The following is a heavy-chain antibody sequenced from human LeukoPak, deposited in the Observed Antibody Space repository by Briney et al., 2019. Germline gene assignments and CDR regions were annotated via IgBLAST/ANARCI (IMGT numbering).Heavy chain of an antibody. Sequence: GGSLRLSCAASRFTFSGYSMNWVRQAPGKGLEWVSKISSTSSTTYYADSVKGRFTISRDNANNSLYLQMNSLRDEDTAVYYCAREGSSWSGGNWFDPWGQGTLVTVPS. D-gene: IGHD6-13*01. CDR3: AREGSSWSGGNWFDP. J-gene: IGHJ5*02. CDR2: ISSTSSTT. CDR1: RFTFSGYS. V-gene: IGHV3-48*02.